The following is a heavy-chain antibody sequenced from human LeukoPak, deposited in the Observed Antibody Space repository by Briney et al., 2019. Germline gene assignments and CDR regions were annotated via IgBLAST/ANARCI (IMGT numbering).Heavy chain of an antibody. J-gene: IGHJ6*02. V-gene: IGHV3-23*01. CDR1: GFTFSSYA. D-gene: IGHD3-3*01. Sequence: GGSLRLSCAASGFTFSSYAMGWVRQAPGKGLEWVSAISGSGGSTYYADSVKGRFTISRDNAKNSLYLQMNSLRAEDTAVYYCASHYDFWSGYYTYSGALYGMDVWGQGTTVTVSS. CDR2: ISGSGGST. CDR3: ASHYDFWSGYYTYSGALYGMDV.